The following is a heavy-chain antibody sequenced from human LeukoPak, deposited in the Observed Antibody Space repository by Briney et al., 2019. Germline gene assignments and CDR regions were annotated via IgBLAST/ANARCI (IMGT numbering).Heavy chain of an antibody. D-gene: IGHD5-18*01. CDR2: ISSSGSTI. Sequence: SGGSLRLSCVASGFTFSSYEMNWVRQAPGKGLEWVSYISSSGSTIYYADSAKGRFTISRDNAKNSLYLQMNSLRAEDTAVYYCARVEWIQLWFGVDYWGQGTLVTVSS. V-gene: IGHV3-48*03. CDR1: GFTFSSYE. J-gene: IGHJ4*02. CDR3: ARVEWIQLWFGVDY.